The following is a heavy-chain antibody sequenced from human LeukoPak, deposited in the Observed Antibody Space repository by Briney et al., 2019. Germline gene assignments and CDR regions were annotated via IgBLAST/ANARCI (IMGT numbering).Heavy chain of an antibody. Sequence: GASVKVSCKASGYTFTSYYMHWVRQAPGQGLGWMGIINPSGGSTSYAQKFQGRVTMTRDTSTSTVYMELSSLRSEDTAVYYCARDRYYYDSSGYIRGISFDYWGQGTLVTVSS. CDR3: ARDRYYYDSSGYIRGISFDY. V-gene: IGHV1-46*01. J-gene: IGHJ4*02. D-gene: IGHD3-22*01. CDR2: INPSGGST. CDR1: GYTFTSYY.